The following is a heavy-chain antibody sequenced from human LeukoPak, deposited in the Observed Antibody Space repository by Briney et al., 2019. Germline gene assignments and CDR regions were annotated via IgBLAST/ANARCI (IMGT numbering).Heavy chain of an antibody. Sequence: PGGSLRLSCAASGFTFSSCSMNWVRQAPGKGLEWVSSISSSSSYIYYADSVKGRFTISRDNAKNSLYLQMNSLRAEDTAVYYCARDLWFGELGVDYFDYWGQGTLVTVSS. D-gene: IGHD3-10*01. CDR2: ISSSSSYI. CDR1: GFTFSSCS. J-gene: IGHJ4*02. V-gene: IGHV3-21*01. CDR3: ARDLWFGELGVDYFDY.